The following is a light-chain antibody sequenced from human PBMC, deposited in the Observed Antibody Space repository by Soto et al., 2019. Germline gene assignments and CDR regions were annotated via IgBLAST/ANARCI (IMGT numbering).Light chain of an antibody. Sequence: QSVLTQPPSASGTPGQTVTISCSGSSSNIGSDYVYWFQQLPGTAHKFLIYRNDQRPSGVPDRFSGSKSGTSGSLAISGLRSEDEAYYYCASWDDSLSVVVFGGGTKLTVL. CDR3: ASWDDSLSVVV. CDR1: SSNIGSDY. V-gene: IGLV1-47*01. J-gene: IGLJ2*01. CDR2: RND.